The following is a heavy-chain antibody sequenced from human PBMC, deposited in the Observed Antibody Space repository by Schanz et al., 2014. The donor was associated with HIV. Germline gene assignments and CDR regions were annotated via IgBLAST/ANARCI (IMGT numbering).Heavy chain of an antibody. CDR3: ARDVSYDSSGYYSDYYYGMDV. CDR1: GFTFSSYA. D-gene: IGHD3-22*01. CDR2: ISYDGSNK. V-gene: IGHV3-30-3*01. J-gene: IGHJ6*02. Sequence: QVQLVESGGGLVKPGGSLRLSCAASGFTFSSYAMHWVRQAPGKGLEWVAVISYDGSNKYYADSVKGRFTISRDNSKNTLYLQMNSLRAEDTAVYYCARDVSYDSSGYYSDYYYGMDVWGQGTTVTVSS.